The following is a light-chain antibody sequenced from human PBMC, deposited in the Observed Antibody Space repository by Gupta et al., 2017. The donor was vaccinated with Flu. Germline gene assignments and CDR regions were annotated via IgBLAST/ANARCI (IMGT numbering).Light chain of an antibody. J-gene: IGLJ3*02. Sequence: RVTISCSGGSSDIGSNYVYWYKQFPGSAPKLLIYRNSQRPSGVPDRYSGSKSGTSASLAISGLRSADEADYYCAAWDDSLRGWVFGGGTKLTV. CDR3: AAWDDSLRGWV. CDR2: RNS. V-gene: IGLV1-47*01. CDR1: SSDIGSNY.